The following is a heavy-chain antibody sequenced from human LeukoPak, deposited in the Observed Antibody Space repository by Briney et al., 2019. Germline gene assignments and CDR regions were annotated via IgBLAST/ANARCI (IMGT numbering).Heavy chain of an antibody. D-gene: IGHD6-13*01. CDR1: GFTFSDYY. J-gene: IGHJ4*02. CDR2: INSGGSTI. V-gene: IGHV3-11*01. CDR3: ARRAAAGRCFYY. Sequence: GGSLRLSCAVSGFTFSDYYMSWIRQAPGKGLEWVSYINSGGSTISHADSVKGRFTISRDNAENSLYLQMNSLRAEDTAVYYCARRAAAGRCFYYWGQGTLVTVSP.